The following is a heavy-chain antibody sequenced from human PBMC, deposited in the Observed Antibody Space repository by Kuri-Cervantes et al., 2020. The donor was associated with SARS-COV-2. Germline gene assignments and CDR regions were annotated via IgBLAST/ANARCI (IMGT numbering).Heavy chain of an antibody. Sequence: GGSLRLSCAASGFIFSDYYMTWIRQAPGKGLEWVSNIGPSGTTKYYADSVEGRFTISRDNAKNSLYLQMTSLRSDDTAMYYCARDCSGTDCNVIVYALSDWGQGTLVTVSS. CDR1: GFIFSDYY. CDR3: ARDCSGTDCNVIVYALSD. J-gene: IGHJ4*02. CDR2: IGPSGTTK. D-gene: IGHD2-8*01. V-gene: IGHV3-11*01.